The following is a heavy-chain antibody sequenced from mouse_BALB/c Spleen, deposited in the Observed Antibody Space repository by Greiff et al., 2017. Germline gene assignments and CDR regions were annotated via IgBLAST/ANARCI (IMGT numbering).Heavy chain of an antibody. J-gene: IGHJ2*01. D-gene: IGHD2-3*01. V-gene: IGHV14-1*02. CDR3: ARGDGYYGY. Sequence: EVQLQQSGAELVRPGALVKLSCKASGFNIIDYYMRWVKQRPEQGLEWIGWIDPENGNTIYDPKFQGKASITADTSSNTAYLQLSSLTSEDTAVYYCARGDGYYGYWGQGTTHTVSS. CDR2: IDPENGNT. CDR1: GFNIIDYY.